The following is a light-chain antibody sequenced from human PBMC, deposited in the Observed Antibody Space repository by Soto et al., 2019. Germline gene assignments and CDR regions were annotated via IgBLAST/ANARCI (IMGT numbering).Light chain of an antibody. CDR3: QTWGTGIV. V-gene: IGLV4-69*01. CDR1: SGPSSYA. J-gene: IGLJ2*01. CDR2: INSDGSH. Sequence: QLVLTQSPSASASLGASVKFTCTLSSGPSSYAIAWHQQQPEKGPRFLMKINSDGSHIKGDGIPDRFSGSSSGAERYLSISSLQSEDEADYYCQTWGTGIVFGGGTKLTVL.